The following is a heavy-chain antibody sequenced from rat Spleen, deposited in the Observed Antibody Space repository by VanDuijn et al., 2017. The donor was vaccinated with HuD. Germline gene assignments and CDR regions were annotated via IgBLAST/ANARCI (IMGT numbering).Heavy chain of an antibody. Sequence: EVHLVESGGGLVQPGRFLKLSCTASGFTYSNYVMAWVRQAPTKGLEWIASIRAGADTTYYRDSVKGRFTISRDNAQNTLYLQMDSLRSEDTATYYCTRDMTYFGNNWYFDFWGPGTMVTVSS. CDR3: TRDMTYFGNNWYFDF. V-gene: IGHV5S13*01. D-gene: IGHD1-9*01. CDR1: GFTYSNYV. J-gene: IGHJ1*01. CDR2: IRAGADTT.